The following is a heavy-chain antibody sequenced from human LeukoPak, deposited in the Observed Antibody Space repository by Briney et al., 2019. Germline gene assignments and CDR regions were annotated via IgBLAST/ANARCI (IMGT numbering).Heavy chain of an antibody. CDR2: IYNSGST. D-gene: IGHD2-2*01. V-gene: IGHV4-30-4*01. CDR3: ARAKGPGAHYNWFDP. J-gene: IGHJ5*02. CDR1: GASISSGDYY. Sequence: ASETLSLTCTVSGASISSGDYYWSWLRQPPGKGLEWIGYIYNSGSTFYNPSLKSRLTISVDTSKKQFSLKLSSVAAADTAMYYCARAKGPGAHYNWFDPWGQGTPVTVSS.